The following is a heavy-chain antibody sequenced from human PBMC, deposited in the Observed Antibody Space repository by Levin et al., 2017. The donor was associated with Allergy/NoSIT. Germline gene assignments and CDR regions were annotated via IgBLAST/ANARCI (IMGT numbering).Heavy chain of an antibody. J-gene: IGHJ4*02. Sequence: GGSLRLSCAASGFTFSSYAMHWVRQAPGKGLEWVAVISYDGSNKYYADSVKGRFTISRDNSKNTLYLQMNSLRAEDTAVYYCARDQLRSYIAAADYWGQGTLVTVSS. CDR1: GFTFSSYA. D-gene: IGHD6-13*01. CDR3: ARDQLRSYIAAADY. CDR2: ISYDGSNK. V-gene: IGHV3-30-3*01.